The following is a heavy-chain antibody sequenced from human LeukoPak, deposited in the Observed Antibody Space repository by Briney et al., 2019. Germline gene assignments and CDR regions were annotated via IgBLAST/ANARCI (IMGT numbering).Heavy chain of an antibody. CDR2: IYTSGST. Sequence: SETLSLTCTVSGGSISSYYWSWLRQPAGKGLEWIGRIYTSGSTNYNPSLKSRVTMLVDTSKNQFSLKLSSVTAADTAVYYCARVNYGSGAYYFDYWGQGTLVTVSS. D-gene: IGHD3-10*01. V-gene: IGHV4-4*07. CDR1: GGSISSYY. CDR3: ARVNYGSGAYYFDY. J-gene: IGHJ4*02.